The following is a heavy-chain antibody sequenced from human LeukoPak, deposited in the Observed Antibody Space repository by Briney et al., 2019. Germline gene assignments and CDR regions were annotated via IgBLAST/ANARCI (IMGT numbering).Heavy chain of an antibody. J-gene: IGHJ6*03. D-gene: IGHD3-10*01. CDR3: AKDTYYYGSGNSRSPYYYYYYMDV. CDR2: ISSSSSYI. V-gene: IGHV3-21*01. Sequence: PGGSLRLSCAASGFTFSSYSMNWVRQAPGRGLEWVSSISSSSSYIYYTDSVKGRFTISRDNSKNTLYLQMNSLRAEDTAVYYCAKDTYYYGSGNSRSPYYYYYYMDVWGKGTTVTISS. CDR1: GFTFSSYS.